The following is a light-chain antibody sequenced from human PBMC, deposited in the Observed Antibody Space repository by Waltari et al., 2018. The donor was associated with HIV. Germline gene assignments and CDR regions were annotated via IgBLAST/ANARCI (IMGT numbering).Light chain of an antibody. J-gene: IGLJ2*01. CDR1: SSDIGAYDY. V-gene: IGLV2-11*01. CDR2: DVN. CDR3: SSHGGVASYLI. Sequence: HSALTQPRSVSGSPGQSVTISCTGTSSDIGAYDYVSWFQKFPGRAPKLLIFDVNKRPSGVPDRFSGFKSGDTASLTISGLQPDDESDYFCSSHGGVASYLIFGGGTTLTVL.